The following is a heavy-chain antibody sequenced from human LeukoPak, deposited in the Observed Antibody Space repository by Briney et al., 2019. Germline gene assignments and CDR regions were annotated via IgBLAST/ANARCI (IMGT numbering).Heavy chain of an antibody. V-gene: IGHV6-1*01. Sequence: SQTLSLTCAISGDIVASNSAAWNWIRQSPMRGLEWLGRTYYRSKWYTDYALSVKSHMTIKPDTAKNHFSLQLNSVTPEDTAVYYCSRDYYGTSGYYEDAFHIWGQGTMVTVSS. J-gene: IGHJ3*02. CDR1: GDIVASNSAA. CDR3: SRDYYGTSGYYEDAFHI. CDR2: TYYRSKWYT. D-gene: IGHD3-22*01.